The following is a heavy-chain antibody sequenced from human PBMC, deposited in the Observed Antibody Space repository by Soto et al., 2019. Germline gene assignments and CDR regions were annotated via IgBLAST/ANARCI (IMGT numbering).Heavy chain of an antibody. CDR3: ARHSPTYCSSTSCYGGAYFDY. Sequence: QLQLQESGPGLVKPSETLSLTCTVSGGSISSSSYYWGWLRHPPGKGLEWIGSIYDSGSTYYNPSLKSRVTISVDTSKNQFSLKLSSVTAADTAVYYCARHSPTYCSSTSCYGGAYFDYWGQGTLVTVSS. CDR2: IYDSGST. V-gene: IGHV4-39*01. D-gene: IGHD2-2*01. CDR1: GGSISSSSYY. J-gene: IGHJ4*02.